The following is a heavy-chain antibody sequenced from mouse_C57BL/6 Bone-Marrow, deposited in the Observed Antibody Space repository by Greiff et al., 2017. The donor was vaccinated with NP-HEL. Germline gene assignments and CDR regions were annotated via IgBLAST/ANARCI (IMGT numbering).Heavy chain of an antibody. CDR1: GYTFTSYD. CDR3: ARWGFITTVVPYAMDY. CDR2: IYPRDGST. J-gene: IGHJ4*01. Sequence: VKLQESGPELVKPGASVKLSCKASGYTFTSYDINWVKQRPGQGLEWIGWIYPRDGSTKYNEKFKGKATLTVDTSSSTAYMELHSLTSEDSAVYFCARWGFITTVVPYAMDYWGQGTSVTVSS. D-gene: IGHD1-1*01. V-gene: IGHV1-85*01.